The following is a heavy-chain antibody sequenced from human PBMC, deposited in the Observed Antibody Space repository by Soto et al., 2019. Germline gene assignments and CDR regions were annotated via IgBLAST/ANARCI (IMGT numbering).Heavy chain of an antibody. CDR1: GFTFGDYA. Sequence: GGSLRLSCTSSGFTFGDYAVNWFRQAPGKGLEWIGFIRSKGYGGTTEYAASAKGRFTISRDDAKNSLYLQMDSLSAEDTAIYYCARPYYNGYDFADPFDFWGQGTLVTVSS. CDR2: IRSKGYGGTT. D-gene: IGHD5-12*01. CDR3: ARPYYNGYDFADPFDF. V-gene: IGHV3-49*03. J-gene: IGHJ4*02.